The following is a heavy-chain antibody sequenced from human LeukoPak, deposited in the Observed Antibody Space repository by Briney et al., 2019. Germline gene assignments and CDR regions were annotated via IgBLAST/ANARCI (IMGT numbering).Heavy chain of an antibody. CDR1: GYTFTGYY. V-gene: IGHV1-2*02. J-gene: IGHJ3*02. Sequence: EASVKVSCKASGYTFTGYYMHWVRQAPGQGLEWMGWINPNSGGTNYAQKFQGRVTMTRDTSISTAYMELSRLRSDDTAVYYCARARYYYDSSGPLGAFDIWGQGTMVTVSS. D-gene: IGHD3-22*01. CDR3: ARARYYYDSSGPLGAFDI. CDR2: INPNSGGT.